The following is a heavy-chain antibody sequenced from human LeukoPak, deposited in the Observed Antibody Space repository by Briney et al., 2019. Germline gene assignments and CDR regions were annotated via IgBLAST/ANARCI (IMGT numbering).Heavy chain of an antibody. CDR1: GGSISNYY. V-gene: IGHV4-59*01. Sequence: SETLSLTCTVSGGSISNYYGGWIRQTPGKGLELIGYIYYSGTTNYNPSLKSRISISVDTSKKQFSLKLSSVTAADTAVYYCARSPGGGFDIWGQGTMVTVSS. J-gene: IGHJ3*02. D-gene: IGHD2-15*01. CDR2: IYYSGTT. CDR3: ARSPGGGFDI.